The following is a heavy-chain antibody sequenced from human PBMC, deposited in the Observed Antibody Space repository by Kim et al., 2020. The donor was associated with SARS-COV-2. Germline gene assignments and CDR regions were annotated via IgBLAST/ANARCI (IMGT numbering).Heavy chain of an antibody. CDR3: ARGAYCGGDCLNWFDP. D-gene: IGHD2-21*01. J-gene: IGHJ5*02. V-gene: IGHV4-31*02. Sequence: SLKGRVTISVDTSKNQFSLKLSSVTAADTAVYYCARGAYCGGDCLNWFDPWGQGTLVTVSS.